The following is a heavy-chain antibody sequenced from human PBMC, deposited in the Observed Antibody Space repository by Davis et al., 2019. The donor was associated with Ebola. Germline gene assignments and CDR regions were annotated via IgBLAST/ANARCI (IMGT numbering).Heavy chain of an antibody. V-gene: IGHV3-11*06. CDR1: GFTFSDYY. CDR3: ARGSRYWYFDL. Sequence: GESLKISCAASGFTFSDYYMSWIRQAPGKGLEWGSYISGDTLYTNYADSVKGRFTISRDNAENSLYLQMNSLRAEDTAVYYCARGSRYWYFDLWGRGTLVTVSS. J-gene: IGHJ2*01. CDR2: ISGDTLYT.